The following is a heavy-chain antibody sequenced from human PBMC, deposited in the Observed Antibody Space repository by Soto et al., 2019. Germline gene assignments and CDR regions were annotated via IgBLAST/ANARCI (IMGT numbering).Heavy chain of an antibody. CDR3: ARVPIRYYDSSGYYPHFDY. D-gene: IGHD3-22*01. V-gene: IGHV4-31*03. J-gene: IGHJ4*02. CDR2: IYYSGST. Sequence: PSETLSLTCTVSGGSISSGGYYWSWIRQHPGKGLEWIGYIYYSGSTHYNPSLKSRVTISVDTSKNQFSLKLSSVTAADTAVYYCARVPIRYYDSSGYYPHFDYWGQGTLVTSPQ. CDR1: GGSISSGGYY.